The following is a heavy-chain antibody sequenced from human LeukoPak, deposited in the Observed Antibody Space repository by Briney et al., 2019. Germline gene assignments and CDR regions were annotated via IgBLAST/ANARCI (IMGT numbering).Heavy chain of an antibody. CDR2: ISSSGSTT. CDR3: ASQKGRIAVAVDY. V-gene: IGHV3-48*03. J-gene: IGHJ4*02. CDR1: GFTFSSYE. Sequence: PGGSLRLSCAASGFTFSSYEMNWVRQAPGKGLEWVSYISSSGSTTYYAASVKGRFTISRDTAKNSLYLQMNSLRVEDTAVYYCASQKGRIAVAVDYWGQGTLVTVSS. D-gene: IGHD6-19*01.